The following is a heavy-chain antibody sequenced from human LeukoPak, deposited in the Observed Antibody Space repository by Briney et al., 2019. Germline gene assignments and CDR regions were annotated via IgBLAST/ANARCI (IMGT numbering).Heavy chain of an antibody. CDR2: ISGSSRST. CDR1: GFTFSSYA. J-gene: IGHJ6*02. Sequence: GESLRLSCAASGFTFSSYAMSWVRQAPGKGLEWVSTISGSSRSTYYADSVKGRFAISRDNSKNTLYLQMNSLRAEDTAVYFCAKGIYDMDVWGQGTTVTVSS. V-gene: IGHV3-23*01. CDR3: AKGIYDMDV.